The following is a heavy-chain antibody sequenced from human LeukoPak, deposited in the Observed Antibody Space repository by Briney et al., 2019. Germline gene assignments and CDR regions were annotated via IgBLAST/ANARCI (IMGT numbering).Heavy chain of an antibody. CDR2: INPSGGST. Sequence: ASVKVSCKASGYTFTSYYMHWVRQAPGQGLEWMGIINPSGGSTSYAQKFQGRVTMTTDTSTSTAYMELRSLRSDDTAVYYCARSLAYCGGDCYSPDLGFYYWGQGTLVTVSS. D-gene: IGHD2-21*02. CDR3: ARSLAYCGGDCYSPDLGFYY. J-gene: IGHJ4*02. V-gene: IGHV1-46*01. CDR1: GYTFTSYY.